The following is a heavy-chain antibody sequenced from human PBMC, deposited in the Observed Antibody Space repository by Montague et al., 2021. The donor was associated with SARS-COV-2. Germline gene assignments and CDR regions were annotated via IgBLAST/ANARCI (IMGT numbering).Heavy chain of an antibody. D-gene: IGHD3-10*01. Sequence: SETRSLTCTVSAGSISSSSYYLGWIRQPPGKGPAWIGSIYYSGTTYYNPSLKSRVTISVDTSKNQFSLKLSSVTAADTAVYYCARHVRSLMVRGPDFDYWGQGTLVTVSS. V-gene: IGHV4-39*01. CDR3: ARHVRSLMVRGPDFDY. J-gene: IGHJ4*02. CDR1: AGSISSSSYY. CDR2: IYYSGTT.